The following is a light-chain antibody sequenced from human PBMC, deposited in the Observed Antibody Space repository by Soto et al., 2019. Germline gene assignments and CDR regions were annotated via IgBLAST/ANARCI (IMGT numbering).Light chain of an antibody. CDR3: AAWDGSLSAVI. J-gene: IGLJ2*01. Sequence: QSVLTQPPSASGTPGQTVTISCSGSSSNIGSNFVYWYQQLPGTAPRLLIYRDNQRPSGVPDRFSGSKSGTSASLAISGLRSEDEADYYCAAWDGSLSAVIFGGGTKLTVL. V-gene: IGLV1-47*01. CDR1: SSNIGSNF. CDR2: RDN.